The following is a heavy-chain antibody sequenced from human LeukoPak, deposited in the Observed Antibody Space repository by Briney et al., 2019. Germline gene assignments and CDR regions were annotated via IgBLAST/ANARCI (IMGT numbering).Heavy chain of an antibody. CDR1: GYTFTSYY. J-gene: IGHJ4*02. Sequence: PGASVKVSCKASGYTFTSYYMHWVRQAPGQGLEWMGIINPSGGSTSYAQKFQGRVAMTRDTSTSTVYMELSSLRSEDTAVYYCAREPQGQQLDYWGQGTLVTVSS. CDR2: INPSGGST. V-gene: IGHV1-46*01. CDR3: AREPQGQQLDY. D-gene: IGHD6-13*01.